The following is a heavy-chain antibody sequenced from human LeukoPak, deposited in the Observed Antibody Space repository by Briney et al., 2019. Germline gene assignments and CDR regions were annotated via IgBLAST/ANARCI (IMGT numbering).Heavy chain of an antibody. CDR1: GYSFTSHG. CDR3: ARDATMIVVAPGY. Sequence: ASVKVSCKASGYSFTSHGISWVRQAPGQGLEWMGWISAYDGNTSDAQKLPGRVTMTTDTSTSTAYMELRSLRSDDRAVYYCARDATMIVVAPGYWGQGTLVTVSS. J-gene: IGHJ4*02. V-gene: IGHV1-18*01. CDR2: ISAYDGNT. D-gene: IGHD3-22*01.